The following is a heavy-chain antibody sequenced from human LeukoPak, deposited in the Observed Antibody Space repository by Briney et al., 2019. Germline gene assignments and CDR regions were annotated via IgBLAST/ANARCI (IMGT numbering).Heavy chain of an antibody. CDR1: GFTFSSYG. CDR3: ARPWSGSYNWFDP. Sequence: PGRSLRLSCAASGFTFSSYGMHWVRQAPGKGLGWVAVISYDGSNKYYADSVKGRFTISRDNSKNTLYLQMNSLRAEDTAVYYCARPWSGSYNWFDPWGQGTLVTVSS. V-gene: IGHV3-30*03. D-gene: IGHD3-3*01. J-gene: IGHJ5*02. CDR2: ISYDGSNK.